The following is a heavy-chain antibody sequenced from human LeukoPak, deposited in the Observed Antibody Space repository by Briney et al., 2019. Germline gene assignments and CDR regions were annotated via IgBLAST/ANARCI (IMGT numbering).Heavy chain of an antibody. CDR1: GGSISSSNSY. V-gene: IGHV4-39*01. J-gene: IGHJ4*02. CDR2: IYHTGGT. CDR3: ARYYYDSRLFDY. D-gene: IGHD3-22*01. Sequence: SETLSLTCTVSGGSISSSNSYWGWIRQPPGKGLEWIGTIYHTGGTYYNPSLKSRVTISVDTSKNQFSLNLSSVTAADTAVYYCARYYYDSRLFDYWGQGTLVTVSS.